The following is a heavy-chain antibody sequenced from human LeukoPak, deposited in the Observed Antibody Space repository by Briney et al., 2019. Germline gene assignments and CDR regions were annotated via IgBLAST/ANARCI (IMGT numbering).Heavy chain of an antibody. CDR2: ISSSSTYI. J-gene: IGHJ6*03. D-gene: IGHD2-15*01. Sequence: GGSLRLSSAASGFTFSSYSMNWVRQAPGKGLEWVSFISSSSTYIYYADSLKGRFTISRDNAKNSLYLQMNSLRAEDTAVYYCAREVGYCSGGSCYGYYYYYYMDVWGKGTTVTVSS. CDR1: GFTFSSYS. CDR3: AREVGYCSGGSCYGYYYYYYMDV. V-gene: IGHV3-21*06.